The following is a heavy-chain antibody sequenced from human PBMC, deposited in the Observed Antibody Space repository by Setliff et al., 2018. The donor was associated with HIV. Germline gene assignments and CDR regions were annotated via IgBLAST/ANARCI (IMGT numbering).Heavy chain of an antibody. Sequence: GGFLRLSCVGSGFTFNDYHISWIRQAPGKGLEWVSRINTDGSNTNYADSVKGRFTISRDNTKNTLYLQMNSLRAEDTAVYYCARSRAAGFDYWGQGTLVTVSS. CDR2: INTDGSNT. J-gene: IGHJ4*02. D-gene: IGHD6-13*01. V-gene: IGHV3-74*01. CDR3: ARSRAAGFDY. CDR1: GFTFNDYH.